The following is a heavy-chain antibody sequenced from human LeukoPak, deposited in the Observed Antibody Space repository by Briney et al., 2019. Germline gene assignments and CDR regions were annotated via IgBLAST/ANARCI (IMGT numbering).Heavy chain of an antibody. Sequence: ASVKVSCKASGYTFTSYDINWVRQATGQGLEWMGWMNPNSGNTGYAQRFQGRVTMTRNTSISTAYMELSSLRSEDTAVYYCARGMGTTVTTEFDYWGQGTLVTVSS. V-gene: IGHV1-8*01. D-gene: IGHD4-17*01. CDR2: MNPNSGNT. CDR3: ARGMGTTVTTEFDY. J-gene: IGHJ4*02. CDR1: GYTFTSYD.